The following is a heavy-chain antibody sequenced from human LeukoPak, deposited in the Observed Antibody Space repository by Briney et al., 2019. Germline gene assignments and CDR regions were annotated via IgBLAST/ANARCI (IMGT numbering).Heavy chain of an antibody. J-gene: IGHJ6*02. V-gene: IGHV3-7*03. Sequence: GGSLRLSCAASGFTFSSYWMSWVRQAPGKGLEWVANIKQDGSEKYYVDSVKGRFTISRDNAKNSLYLQMNSLRAGDTAVYYCARDYGSGPEDNYYYYGMDVWGQGTTVTVSS. CDR1: GFTFSSYW. CDR2: IKQDGSEK. CDR3: ARDYGSGPEDNYYYYGMDV. D-gene: IGHD3-10*01.